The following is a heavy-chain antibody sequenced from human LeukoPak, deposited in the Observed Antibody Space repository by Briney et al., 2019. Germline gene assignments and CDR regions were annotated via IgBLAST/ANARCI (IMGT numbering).Heavy chain of an antibody. V-gene: IGHV3-23*01. CDR1: GFTFSSYA. J-gene: IGHJ2*01. Sequence: GGSLRLSCAASGFTFSSYAMSWVRQAPGKGLEWVSAISGSGGSTYYADSVKGRFTISRDNSKNTLYLQMNSLRAEDTAVYYCARDLLWFGDSIFDLWGRGTLVTVSS. CDR3: ARDLLWFGDSIFDL. D-gene: IGHD3-10*01. CDR2: ISGSGGST.